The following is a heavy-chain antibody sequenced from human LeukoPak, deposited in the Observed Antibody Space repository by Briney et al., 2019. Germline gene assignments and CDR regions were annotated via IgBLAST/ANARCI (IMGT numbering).Heavy chain of an antibody. CDR1: GGSITSFY. J-gene: IGHJ4*02. D-gene: IGHD3-10*01. V-gene: IGHV4-4*07. CDR2: IDTSGST. CDR3: ARFRGSAKGDY. Sequence: SETLSLTCTVSGGSITSFYWNWIRQPAGKGLGWIGRIDTSGSTNYNPSLKSRVTISVDMSKNQFSLKLSSVTAADTAVYYCARFRGSAKGDYWGQGTLVTVSS.